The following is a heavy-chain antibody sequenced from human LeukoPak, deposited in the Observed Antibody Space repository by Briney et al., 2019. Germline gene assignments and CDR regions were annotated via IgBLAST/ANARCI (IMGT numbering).Heavy chain of an antibody. CDR2: ISGSGGST. J-gene: IGHJ4*02. CDR3: AKDGYTEWLGLYYFDY. Sequence: PGGSLRLSCAASRFAFSSYAMSWVRQAPGKGLEWVSTISGSGGSTYYADSVKGRFTISRDNSKNTLYLQMTSLRAEDTAVYYCAKDGYTEWLGLYYFDYWGQGTLVTVSS. V-gene: IGHV3-23*01. CDR1: RFAFSSYA. D-gene: IGHD6-19*01.